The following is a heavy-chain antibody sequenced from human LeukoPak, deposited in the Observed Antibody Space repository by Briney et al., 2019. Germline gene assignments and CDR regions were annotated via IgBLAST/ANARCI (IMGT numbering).Heavy chain of an antibody. D-gene: IGHD2-2*01. CDR1: GFTLSNYG. CDR3: ARDLGNTRYHLDL. Sequence: PGGSLRLSCEASGFTLSNYGIHWLRQAPDKGLEWVAVIWYDGSNRYYADSVQGRFSISRDNAKVYLQMNSLRAEDTAVYYCARDLGNTRYHLDLWGQGTLVTVSS. CDR2: IWYDGSNR. J-gene: IGHJ4*02. V-gene: IGHV3-33*01.